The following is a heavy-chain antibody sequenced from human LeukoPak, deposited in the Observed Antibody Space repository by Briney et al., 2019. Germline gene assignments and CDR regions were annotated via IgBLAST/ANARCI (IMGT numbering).Heavy chain of an antibody. CDR3: AKGAEIDH. Sequence: PGGSLRLSCAASGFNFNNFAMSWVRQAPGTGLEWLSAMTGPADTTYYAESVKGRFTISRDYSKSMVFLQMNSLRVEDTAIYYCAKGAEIDHWGQGTLVTVSS. J-gene: IGHJ4*02. CDR1: GFNFNNFA. CDR2: MTGPADTT. V-gene: IGHV3-23*01.